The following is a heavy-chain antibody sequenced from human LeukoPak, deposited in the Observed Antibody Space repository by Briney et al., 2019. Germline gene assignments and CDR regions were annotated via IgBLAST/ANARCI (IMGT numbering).Heavy chain of an antibody. CDR2: IYTSGST. V-gene: IGHV4-61*02. CDR1: GGPISSGSYY. Sequence: PSQTLSLTCTVSGGPISSGSYYWSWIRQPAGKGLEWIGRIYTSGSTNYNPSLKSRVTISVDTSKNQFSLKLSSVTAADTAVYYCARDGIQLWHFDYWGQGTLVTVSS. CDR3: ARDGIQLWHFDY. D-gene: IGHD5-18*01. J-gene: IGHJ4*02.